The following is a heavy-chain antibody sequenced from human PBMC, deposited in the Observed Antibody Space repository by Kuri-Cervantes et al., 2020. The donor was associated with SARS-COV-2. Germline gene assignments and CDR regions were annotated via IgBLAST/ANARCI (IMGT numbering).Heavy chain of an antibody. CDR2: FDPEDGET. CDR1: GYTFTTYA. V-gene: IGHV1-24*01. D-gene: IGHD2-2*01. Sequence: ASVKVSCKASGYTFTTYAINWVRQAPGKGLEWMGGFDPEDGETIYAQKFQGRVTMTEDTSTDTAYMELSSLRSEDTAVYYCATASAVVVPTNWFDPWGQGTLVTVSS. CDR3: ATASAVVVPTNWFDP. J-gene: IGHJ5*02.